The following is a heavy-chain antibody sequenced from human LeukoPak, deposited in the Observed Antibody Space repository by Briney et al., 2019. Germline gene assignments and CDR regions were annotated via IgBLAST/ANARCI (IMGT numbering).Heavy chain of an antibody. CDR2: IHPNNGDT. D-gene: IGHD3-10*01. J-gene: IGHJ4*02. CDR3: ARGGPAQMVDLDY. CDR1: GYTFSGTGWY. V-gene: IGHV1-2*02. Sequence: DSVKVSCKASGYTFSGTGWYLYWLRQAPGQGLECMGWIHPNNGDTAYAQKFEGRVAMTRDTSISTAYMELRRLRPDDTAVYFCARGGPAQMVDLDYWGQGTLVTVSS.